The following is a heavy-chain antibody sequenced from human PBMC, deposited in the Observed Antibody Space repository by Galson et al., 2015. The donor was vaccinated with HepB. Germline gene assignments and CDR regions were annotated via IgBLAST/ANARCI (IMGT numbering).Heavy chain of an antibody. D-gene: IGHD3-10*01. CDR1: GGTFSSYA. V-gene: IGHV1-69*13. Sequence: SVKVSCKASGGTFSSYAISWVRQAPGQGLEWMGGIIPIFGTANYAQKFQGRVTITADESTSTAYMELSSLRSEDTAVYYCARGGAGMAGPRVYYYYMDVWGKGTTVTVSS. J-gene: IGHJ6*03. CDR2: IIPIFGTA. CDR3: ARGGAGMAGPRVYYYYMDV.